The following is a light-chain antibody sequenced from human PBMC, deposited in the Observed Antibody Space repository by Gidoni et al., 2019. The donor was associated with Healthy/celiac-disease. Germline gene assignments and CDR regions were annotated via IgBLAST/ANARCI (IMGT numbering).Light chain of an antibody. J-gene: IGLJ1*01. CDR2: GKN. Sequence: SSELTQDPAVSVALGQTVRITCQGDNLRSYYASWYQQKLGQAPVLVIYGKNNRPSGIPDRFSGSSSGNTASLTITGAQAEDEADYYCNSRDSSGNHVFGTGTKVTVL. V-gene: IGLV3-19*01. CDR3: NSRDSSGNHV. CDR1: NLRSYY.